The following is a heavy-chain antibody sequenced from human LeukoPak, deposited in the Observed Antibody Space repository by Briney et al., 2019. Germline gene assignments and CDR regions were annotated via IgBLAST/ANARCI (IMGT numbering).Heavy chain of an antibody. V-gene: IGHV1-2*02. Sequence: ASVEVSCKASGYSFNYYYIHWARQAPGQGLEWMGWINPNSGGTNYAQTFQGRVTMTRDTSSSTAYMELSRLRSDDTAVYFCAREVTGTTNAFDIWGQGTMVTVSS. D-gene: IGHD1-20*01. CDR1: GYSFNYYY. J-gene: IGHJ3*02. CDR2: INPNSGGT. CDR3: AREVTGTTNAFDI.